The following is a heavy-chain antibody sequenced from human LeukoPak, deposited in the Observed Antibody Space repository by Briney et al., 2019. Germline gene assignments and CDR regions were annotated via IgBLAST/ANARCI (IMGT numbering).Heavy chain of an antibody. J-gene: IGHJ4*02. CDR1: GFTYNHYW. CDR2: IHPDGTET. V-gene: IGHV3-7*01. CDR3: VRERAGFDY. Sequence: GGSLRLSCAASGFTYNHYWMSWVRQTPGTGLQWVAKIHPDGTETHYADSVKGRFTFSRDNAKNSMYLQMNSLTADDTAVYYCVRERAGFDYWGQGTLVTVFS.